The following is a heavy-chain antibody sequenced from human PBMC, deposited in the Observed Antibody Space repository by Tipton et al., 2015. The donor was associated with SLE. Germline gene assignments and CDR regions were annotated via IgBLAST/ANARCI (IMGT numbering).Heavy chain of an antibody. Sequence: GSLRLSCAASGFTFSSYWMSWVRQAPGKGLEWVANIKQDGSEKYYVDSVKGRFTISRDNSKNTLYLQMNSLRAEDTAVYYCAKGYRPSYIAAAGTDAFDIWGQGTMVTVSS. CDR2: IKQDGSEK. J-gene: IGHJ3*02. D-gene: IGHD6-13*01. CDR1: GFTFSSYW. V-gene: IGHV3-7*03. CDR3: AKGYRPSYIAAAGTDAFDI.